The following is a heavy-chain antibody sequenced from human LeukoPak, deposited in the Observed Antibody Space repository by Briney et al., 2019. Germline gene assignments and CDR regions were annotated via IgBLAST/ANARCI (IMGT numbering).Heavy chain of an antibody. D-gene: IGHD4-17*01. CDR1: GVSFSGYY. CDR3: ASVNDYGDPLPRYMDV. CDR2: INHSGST. J-gene: IGHJ6*03. V-gene: IGHV4-34*01. Sequence: SETLSLTCAVYGVSFSGYYWSWIRQPPGKGLEGIEEINHSGSTNYNPSLKSRVTISVDKSKNQFSLKLSSVTAADTAVYYCASVNDYGDPLPRYMDVWGKGTAVTVSS.